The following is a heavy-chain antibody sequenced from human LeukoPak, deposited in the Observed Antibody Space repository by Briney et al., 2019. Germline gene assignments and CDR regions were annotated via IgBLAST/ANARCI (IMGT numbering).Heavy chain of an antibody. Sequence: GGSLRLSCAASGFTFSSYSMNWVRQAPGKGLELVSSISTSSSHMYYADSVKGRFTITRDNTRNSLFLQMYSLRAEDTAVYFCAREDGYCSGANCYSYFDSWGQGTLVTVSS. CDR1: GFTFSSYS. CDR3: AREDGYCSGANCYSYFDS. V-gene: IGHV3-21*01. D-gene: IGHD2-15*01. CDR2: ISTSSSHM. J-gene: IGHJ4*02.